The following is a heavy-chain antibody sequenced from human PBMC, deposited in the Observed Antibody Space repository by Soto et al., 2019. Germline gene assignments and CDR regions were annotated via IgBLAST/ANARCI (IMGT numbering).Heavy chain of an antibody. Sequence: EVQLVESGGALIQPGGSLSLSCAAYGFTFSDYSLNWVRQAPGKGLEWVSYINFRSIRKLYAASVRGRFTISRDDAKNSVFLQMTSLRDEDTAVYYCTRDGGRAYGMDVWGQGTTVTVSS. D-gene: IGHD3-16*01. CDR2: INFRSIRK. J-gene: IGHJ6*02. CDR3: TRDGGRAYGMDV. V-gene: IGHV3-48*02. CDR1: GFTFSDYS.